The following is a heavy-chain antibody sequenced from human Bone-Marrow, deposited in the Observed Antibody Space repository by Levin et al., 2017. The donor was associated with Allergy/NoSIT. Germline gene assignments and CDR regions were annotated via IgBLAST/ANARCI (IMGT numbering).Heavy chain of an antibody. D-gene: IGHD2-15*01. Sequence: GGSLRRSCSASGFTFGNYAMHWVRQAPGKGLEYVSYITSNGESTYYVDSVKGRFTISRDNSKNTLDVQMTNLKAEDTAIYYCVKGGVVVADSFDFWGQGTLVTVSS. V-gene: IGHV3-64*05. CDR2: ITSNGEST. CDR3: VKGGVVVADSFDF. J-gene: IGHJ4*02. CDR1: GFTFGNYA.